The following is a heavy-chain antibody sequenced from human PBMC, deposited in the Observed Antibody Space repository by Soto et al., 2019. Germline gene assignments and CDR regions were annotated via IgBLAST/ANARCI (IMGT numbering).Heavy chain of an antibody. CDR1: GGTFSSYA. V-gene: IGHV1-69*13. Sequence: SVKVSCKASGGTFSSYAISWVRQAPGQGLEWMGGIIPIFGTANYAQKFQGRVTITADESTSTAYMELSSLRSEDTAVYYCASPGVEYSSSKTFDECGQGTLVTVSS. J-gene: IGHJ4*02. CDR2: IIPIFGTA. CDR3: ASPGVEYSSSKTFDE. D-gene: IGHD6-6*01.